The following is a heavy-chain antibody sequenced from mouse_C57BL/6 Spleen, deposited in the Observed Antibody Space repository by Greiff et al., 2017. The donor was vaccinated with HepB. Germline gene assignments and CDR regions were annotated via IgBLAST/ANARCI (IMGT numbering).Heavy chain of an antibody. CDR2: IHPNSGNT. V-gene: IGHV1-64*01. CDR1: GYTFTSYS. CDR3: ARDYGGTYGC. Sequence: QVHVKQPGAELVKPGASVKLSCKASGYTFTSYSMHWVKQSPGQGLEWIGMIHPNSGNTNYNEKFKSKATLTVDKSSSTAYMQLSSLTSEDSAVYYCARDYGGTYGCWGQGILVTVSA. J-gene: IGHJ3*01. D-gene: IGHD1-1*01.